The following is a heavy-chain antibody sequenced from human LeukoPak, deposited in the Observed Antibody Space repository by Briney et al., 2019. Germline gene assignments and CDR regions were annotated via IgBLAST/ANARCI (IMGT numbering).Heavy chain of an antibody. Sequence: GGSLRLSCAASGFTFSSYAMSWVRQAPGKGLEWVSDISGSGDSTYYADAVKGRFTISRENSKNTLYLQMNSLRAEDTAIYYCAKEGNGDYYFDYWGQGTLVTVSS. V-gene: IGHV3-23*01. J-gene: IGHJ4*02. CDR1: GFTFSSYA. D-gene: IGHD4-17*01. CDR3: AKEGNGDYYFDY. CDR2: ISGSGDST.